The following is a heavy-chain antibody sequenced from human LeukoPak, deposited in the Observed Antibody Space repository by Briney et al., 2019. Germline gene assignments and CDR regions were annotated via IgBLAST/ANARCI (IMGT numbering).Heavy chain of an antibody. CDR2: IRYDGSNK. CDR1: GFTFSSYG. V-gene: IGHV3-30*02. Sequence: PGGSLRLSCAASGFTFSSYGMHWVRQAPGKGLEWVAFIRYDGSNKYYADSVKGRFTISRDNSKNTLYLQMNSLRAEDTAVYYCAKAPSRDGYNWWLDYWGQGTLVTASS. CDR3: AKAPSRDGYNWWLDY. J-gene: IGHJ4*02. D-gene: IGHD5-24*01.